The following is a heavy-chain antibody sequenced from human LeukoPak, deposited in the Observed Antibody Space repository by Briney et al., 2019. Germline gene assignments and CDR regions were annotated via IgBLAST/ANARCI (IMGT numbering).Heavy chain of an antibody. V-gene: IGHV3-9*01. CDR1: GFTLDDYA. J-gene: IGHJ4*02. CDR3: VKDFGRNLGGPGY. D-gene: IGHD3-10*01. CDR2: ISWNSGSI. Sequence: GGSLRLSCAASGFTLDDYAMHWVRQAPGKGLEWVSGISWNSGSIGYADSVKGRFTISRDNSRSTLYLQMNSLRAEDTAMYYCVKDFGRNLGGPGYWGRGTLVTVSS.